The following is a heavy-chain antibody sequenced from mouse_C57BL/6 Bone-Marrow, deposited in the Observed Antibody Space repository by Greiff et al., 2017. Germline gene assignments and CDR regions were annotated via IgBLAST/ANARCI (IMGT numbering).Heavy chain of an antibody. V-gene: IGHV1-15*01. CDR1: GYTFTDYE. J-gene: IGHJ3*01. CDR3: TGYYGTWFAY. CDR2: IDPETGGT. D-gene: IGHD1-2*01. Sequence: QVQLQQSGAELVRPGASVTLSCKASGYTFTDYEMHWVKQTPVHGLEWIGAIDPETGGTAYNQKFKGKAILTADKSSSTAYIELRSLTSEDSAVYYCTGYYGTWFAYWGQGTLVTVSA.